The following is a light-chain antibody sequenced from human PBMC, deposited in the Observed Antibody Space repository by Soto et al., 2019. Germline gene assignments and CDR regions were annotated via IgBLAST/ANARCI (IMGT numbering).Light chain of an antibody. Sequence: DIQMTQSPSTLSGSVGDRVTITCRASQTISSWLAWYQQKPGKAPKRLIYAASSLQSGVPSRLSGSGSGTDFTFIISSLQPEDSATYYCQQTYSTPGWTFGQGTKVDI. J-gene: IGKJ1*01. CDR1: QTISSW. V-gene: IGKV1-5*01. CDR2: AAS. CDR3: QQTYSTPGWT.